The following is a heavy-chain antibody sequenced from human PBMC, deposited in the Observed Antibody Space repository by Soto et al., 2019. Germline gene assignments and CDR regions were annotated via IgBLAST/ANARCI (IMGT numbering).Heavy chain of an antibody. D-gene: IGHD5-18*01. Sequence: QVQLQESGPGLVKPSQTLSLTCTVSGGSISSRGYYWSWIRQHPGKGLELIGYIYYSGSTYYNPSLKSRVSISVDTSKNQFSLRLISVTAADTAVYFCARYSYGDFYYYGMDVWGQGTTVTVSS. J-gene: IGHJ6*02. CDR1: GGSISSRGYY. V-gene: IGHV4-31*03. CDR2: IYYSGST. CDR3: ARYSYGDFYYYGMDV.